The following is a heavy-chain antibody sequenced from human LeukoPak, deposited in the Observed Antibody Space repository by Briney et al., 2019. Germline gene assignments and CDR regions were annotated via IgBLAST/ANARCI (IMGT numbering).Heavy chain of an antibody. V-gene: IGHV3-33*08. CDR1: GFTFSSYG. Sequence: GRSLRLSCAASGFTFSSYGMHWVRQAPGKGLEWVAVIWYGGSNKYYADSVKGRFTISRDNSKNTLYLQMNSLRAEDTAVYYCARVYFYFDLWGRGTLVTVSS. D-gene: IGHD2/OR15-2a*01. CDR2: IWYGGSNK. CDR3: ARVYFYFDL. J-gene: IGHJ2*01.